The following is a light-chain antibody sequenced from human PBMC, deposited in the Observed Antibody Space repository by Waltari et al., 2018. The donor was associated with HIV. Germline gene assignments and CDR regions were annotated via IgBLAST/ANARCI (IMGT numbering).Light chain of an antibody. J-gene: IGLJ2*01. CDR3: GTWDSRLSGVV. CDR2: ENN. CDR1: DANMYNDT. V-gene: IGLV1-51*02. Sequence: QSLITHPPSGPPATGPTSIIPGAVTDANMYNDTVISYQQFPGTAPKLLIYENNRRPSGIPDRFSGSKSGTSVSLAISGLRTGDEADYYCGTWDSRLSGVVFGGGTKLTVL.